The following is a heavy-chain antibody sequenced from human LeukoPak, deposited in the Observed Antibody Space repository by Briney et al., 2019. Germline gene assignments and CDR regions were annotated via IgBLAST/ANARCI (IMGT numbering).Heavy chain of an antibody. Sequence: PSETLSLTCAVCGGSFSGYYWSWIRQPPGKGLEWIGEINHSGSTNYNPSLKSRVTISVDTSNHQFSLKLSSVTAADTAVYFCARDRAPDPWGQGTLVTVSS. J-gene: IGHJ5*02. CDR3: ARDRAPDP. V-gene: IGHV4-34*01. CDR2: INHSGST. CDR1: GGSFSGYY.